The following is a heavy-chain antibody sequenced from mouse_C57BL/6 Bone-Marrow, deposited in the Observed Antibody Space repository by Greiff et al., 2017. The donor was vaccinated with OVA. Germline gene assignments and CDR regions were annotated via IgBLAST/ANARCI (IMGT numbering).Heavy chain of an antibody. D-gene: IGHD4-1*01. V-gene: IGHV1-64*01. CDR2: IHPNSGST. CDR3: ARSWDDFDY. J-gene: IGHJ2*01. Sequence: VQLQQPGAELVKPGASVKLSCKASGYTFTSYWMHWVKQRPGQGLEWIGMIHPNSGSTNYNVKFKSKATLTVDKSSSTAYMQLSSLTSEDSAVYYCARSWDDFDYWGQGTTLTVSS. CDR1: GYTFTSYW.